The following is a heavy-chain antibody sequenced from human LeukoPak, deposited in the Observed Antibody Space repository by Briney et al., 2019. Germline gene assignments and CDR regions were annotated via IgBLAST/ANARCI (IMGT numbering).Heavy chain of an antibody. CDR1: GFTFSSYW. CDR3: AKDFPHPYASSGRGHDY. V-gene: IGHV3-74*01. CDR2: IRPDGTGT. Sequence: PGGSLRLSCGASGFTFSSYWMHWVRQAPGKGLVWVSRIRPDGTGTNYADSVKGRFTISRDNAKNTLYLQMNSLRAEDTAVYYCAKDFPHPYASSGRGHDYWGQGTLVTVSS. D-gene: IGHD3-10*01. J-gene: IGHJ4*02.